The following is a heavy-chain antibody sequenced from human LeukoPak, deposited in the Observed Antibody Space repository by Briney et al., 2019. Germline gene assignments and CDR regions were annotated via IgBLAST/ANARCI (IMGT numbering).Heavy chain of an antibody. D-gene: IGHD3-10*01. CDR2: INPNSGGT. Sequence: ASVKVSCKASGYTFTGYYMHWVRQAPGQGLEWMGWINPNSGGTNYAQKFQGWVTMTRDTSISTAYMELSRLRSDDTAVYYCARGGITMVRGVPNGWFDLWGQGTLVTVSS. CDR3: ARGGITMVRGVPNGWFDL. V-gene: IGHV1-2*04. CDR1: GYTFTGYY. J-gene: IGHJ5*02.